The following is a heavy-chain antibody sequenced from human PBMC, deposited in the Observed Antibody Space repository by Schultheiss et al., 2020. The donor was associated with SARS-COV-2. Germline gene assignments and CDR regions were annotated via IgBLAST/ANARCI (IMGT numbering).Heavy chain of an antibody. CDR2: ISGSGGST. Sequence: GGSLRLSCAASGFTFDDYGMSWVRQAPGKGLEWVSAISGSGGSTYYADSVKGRFTISRDNSKNTLYLQMNSLRAEDTAVYYCAKGGQLLFWYNWFDPWGQGTLVTVSS. J-gene: IGHJ5*02. D-gene: IGHD2-2*01. CDR1: GFTFDDYG. V-gene: IGHV3-23*01. CDR3: AKGGQLLFWYNWFDP.